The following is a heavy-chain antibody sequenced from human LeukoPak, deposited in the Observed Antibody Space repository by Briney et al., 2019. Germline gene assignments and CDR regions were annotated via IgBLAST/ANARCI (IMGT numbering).Heavy chain of an antibody. Sequence: GRSLRLSCAASGFTFSSYPMQWVRQAPGKGLEWVAVISNDGSNRYYADSVKDRFTIYRDNSKTTLYLQMKSLRAEDTALYYCARDFGRDGYNYGGKNWFDPWGQGTLVTVSS. V-gene: IGHV3-30-3*01. CDR1: GFTFSSYP. CDR3: ARDFGRDGYNYGGKNWFDP. J-gene: IGHJ5*02. D-gene: IGHD5-24*01. CDR2: ISNDGSNR.